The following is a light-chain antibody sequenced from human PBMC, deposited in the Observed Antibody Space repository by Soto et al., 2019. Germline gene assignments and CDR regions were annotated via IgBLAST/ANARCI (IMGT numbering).Light chain of an antibody. CDR2: AAS. CDR3: QQSYSTPIT. J-gene: IGKJ5*01. V-gene: IGKV1-39*01. Sequence: DIQMTQSPSSLSASVGDRVTITCRASQSISSYLNWYQQKPGKAPKLLIYAASSWQSGVPSRFSGSGSGTDFTLTISSLQPEDFATYYCQQSYSTPITFGQGTRLGI. CDR1: QSISSY.